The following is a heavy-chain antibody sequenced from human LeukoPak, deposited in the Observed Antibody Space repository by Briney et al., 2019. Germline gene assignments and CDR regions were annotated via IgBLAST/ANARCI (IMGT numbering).Heavy chain of an antibody. V-gene: IGHV1-24*01. CDR2: FHPEDDEI. J-gene: IGHJ4*02. D-gene: IGHD1-26*01. Sequence: GASVKVSCTVSGSSLSGLSMHWVRHSPPKGLEWLGGFHPEDDEIIYAQNFQGRVTMTEDTSTDTAYVEVRSLRSEDTAVYFCVTGDHSPYYFQYWGQGTLVTVSS. CDR3: VTGDHSPYYFQY. CDR1: GSSLSGLS.